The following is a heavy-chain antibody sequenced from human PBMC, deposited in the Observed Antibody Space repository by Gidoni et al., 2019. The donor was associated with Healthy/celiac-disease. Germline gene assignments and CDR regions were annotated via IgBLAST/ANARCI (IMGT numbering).Heavy chain of an antibody. Sequence: QVQLVQSGAEVKKPGSSVKVSCKASGGTFSSYAISWVRQAPGQGLEWMGGIIPIFGTANYAQKFQGRVTITADESTSTAYMELSSLRSEDTAVYYCASLIVATIQQQLGYYYGMDVWGQGTTVTVSS. J-gene: IGHJ6*02. CDR1: GGTFSSYA. CDR2: IIPIFGTA. D-gene: IGHD5-12*01. CDR3: ASLIVATIQQQLGYYYGMDV. V-gene: IGHV1-69*01.